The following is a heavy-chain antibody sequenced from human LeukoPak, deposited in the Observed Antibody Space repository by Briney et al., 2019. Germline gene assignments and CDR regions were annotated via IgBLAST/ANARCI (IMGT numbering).Heavy chain of an antibody. CDR3: VKDIRTVAVPSASMLAFHI. D-gene: IGHD2-2*01. V-gene: IGHV3-9*01. CDR1: GFTFDDYA. J-gene: IGHJ3*02. Sequence: PGRSLRLSCAASGFTFDDYAMHWVRQAPGKGLEWVSGISWNSVSIVYVDSVKGRLTISRDNAKNSLYLQMNSLRAEDTALYYCVKDIRTVAVPSASMLAFHIWGQGTMVTVSS. CDR2: ISWNSVSI.